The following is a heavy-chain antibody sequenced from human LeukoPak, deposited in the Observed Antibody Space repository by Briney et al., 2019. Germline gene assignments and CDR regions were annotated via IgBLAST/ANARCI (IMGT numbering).Heavy chain of an antibody. CDR2: ISAYNGNT. D-gene: IGHD4-17*01. Sequence: ASVTVSCTASGYTFTISGISWVRQAPGQGLEWMGWISAYNGNTNNAQKLQGRVTMTTDTSTSTAYMELRSLTSDDTAVYYCARERSYYFDYWGQGTLVTVSS. CDR1: GYTFTISG. V-gene: IGHV1-18*01. J-gene: IGHJ4*02. CDR3: ARERSYYFDY.